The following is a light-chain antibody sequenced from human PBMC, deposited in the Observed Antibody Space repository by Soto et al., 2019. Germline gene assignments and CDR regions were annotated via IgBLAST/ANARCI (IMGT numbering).Light chain of an antibody. Sequence: DIQMTQSPSALSASVGDRVTITCRASQGISNYLSWYQQKPGHVPTLLIYTSSTLQSGVPSRFSGSGSGTDFFLTISSVQPEDDATYYCQQQYQNLFTFGQGTKVDI. V-gene: IGKV1-27*01. J-gene: IGKJ1*01. CDR2: TSS. CDR1: QGISNY. CDR3: QQQYQNLFT.